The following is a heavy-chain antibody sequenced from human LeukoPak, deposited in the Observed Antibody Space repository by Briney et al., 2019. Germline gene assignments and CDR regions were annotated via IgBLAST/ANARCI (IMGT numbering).Heavy chain of an antibody. J-gene: IGHJ4*02. V-gene: IGHV3-48*01. D-gene: IGHD1-26*01. Sequence: GGSLRLSCAASGFTFSSYSMNWVRQAPGKGLEWVSYISSSSSTIYYADSVKGRFTISRDNAKNSLYLQMNSLRAEDTAVYYCARDYGGGGSYSWGQGTLVTVSS. CDR1: GFTFSSYS. CDR2: ISSSSSTI. CDR3: ARDYGGGGSYS.